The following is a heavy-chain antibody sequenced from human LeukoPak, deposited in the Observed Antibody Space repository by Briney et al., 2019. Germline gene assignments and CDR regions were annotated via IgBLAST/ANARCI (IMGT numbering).Heavy chain of an antibody. Sequence: ASVKVSCKASGGTFSSYTISWVRQAPGQGLEWMGRIIPILGIENYAQKFQGRVTITADKSTSTAYMELSSLRSEDTAVYYCARGRYYDSNPMDVWGQGTTVTVSS. J-gene: IGHJ6*02. CDR3: ARGRYYDSNPMDV. CDR1: GGTFSSYT. D-gene: IGHD3-22*01. CDR2: IIPILGIE. V-gene: IGHV1-69*02.